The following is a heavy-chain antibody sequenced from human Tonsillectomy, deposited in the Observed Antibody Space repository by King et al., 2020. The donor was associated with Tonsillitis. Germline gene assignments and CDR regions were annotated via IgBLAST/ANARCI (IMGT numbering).Heavy chain of an antibody. Sequence: VQLQESGPGLVKPSQTLSLTCTVSGGSISSGDYYWSWIRQPPGKGLEWIGYIYYSGSTYYNPPLKSRVTISVDTSKNQFSLKLSSVTAADTAVYYCARGVPDYGDYVDYWGQGTLVTVSS. J-gene: IGHJ4*02. D-gene: IGHD4-17*01. V-gene: IGHV4-30-4*01. CDR2: IYYSGST. CDR3: ARGVPDYGDYVDY. CDR1: GGSISSGDYY.